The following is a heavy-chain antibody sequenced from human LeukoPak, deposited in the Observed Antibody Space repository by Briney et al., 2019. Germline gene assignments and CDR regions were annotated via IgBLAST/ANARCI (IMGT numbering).Heavy chain of an antibody. CDR2: IIPIFGTA. Sequence: SVKVSCRASGGTFSSYAISWVRQAPGQGLEWMGGIIPIFGTANYAQKFQGRVTITADESTSTAYMELSSLRSEDTAVYYCARAGTIPYYYYYMDVWGKGTTVTVSS. CDR1: GGTFSSYA. D-gene: IGHD1-1*01. J-gene: IGHJ6*03. CDR3: ARAGTIPYYYYYMDV. V-gene: IGHV1-69*13.